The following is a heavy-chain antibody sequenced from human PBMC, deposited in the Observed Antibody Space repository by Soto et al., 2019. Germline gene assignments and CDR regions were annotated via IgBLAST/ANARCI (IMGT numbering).Heavy chain of an antibody. D-gene: IGHD5-18*01. CDR2: IYPGDSDT. CDR3: ARADTAMVWPGEYYYYYGMDV. CDR1: GYSFTSYW. Sequence: RGESLKISCKGSGYSFTSYWIGWVRQMPGKGLEWMGIIYPGDSDTRYSPSFQGQVTISADKSISTAYLQWSSLKASDTAMYYCARADTAMVWPGEYYYYYGMDVWGQGTTVTVSS. V-gene: IGHV5-51*01. J-gene: IGHJ6*02.